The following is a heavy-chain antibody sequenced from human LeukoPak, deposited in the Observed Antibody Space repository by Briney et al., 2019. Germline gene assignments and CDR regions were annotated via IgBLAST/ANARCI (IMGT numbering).Heavy chain of an antibody. Sequence: PSETLSLTCAVSGYSIISDYYWGWIRQPPGKGLEWIRSTYHSGSTHYNPSLKSRVTMSVDTSKNQFSLKLSSVTAADGAVYYCARNSSGHYFDYWGQGTLVTVSS. V-gene: IGHV4-38-2*01. J-gene: IGHJ4*02. CDR2: TYHSGST. CDR1: GYSIISDYY. D-gene: IGHD6-19*01. CDR3: ARNSSGHYFDY.